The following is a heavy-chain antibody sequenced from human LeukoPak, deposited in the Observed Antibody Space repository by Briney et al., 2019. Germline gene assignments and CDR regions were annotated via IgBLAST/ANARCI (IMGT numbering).Heavy chain of an antibody. CDR1: GFTLSDYD. CDR2: FSCLSTHT. D-gene: IGHD3-16*01. CDR3: GRAFPPLRTSSAGDL. V-gene: IGHV3-69-1*02. Sequence: GGSLRLSCSASGFTLSDYDMNWVRQAPGKGLEWVSSFSCLSTHTFYGDSVKGRLSIYRDNSKNSVYMEKKTLGVQDTAIYYCGRAFPPLRTSSAGDLWGQGILVTVSS. J-gene: IGHJ4*02.